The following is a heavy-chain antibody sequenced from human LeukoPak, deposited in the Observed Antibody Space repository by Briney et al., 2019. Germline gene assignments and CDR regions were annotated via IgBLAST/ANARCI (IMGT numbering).Heavy chain of an antibody. Sequence: RSGGSLRLSCAASGFTFSSYGMHWVRQAPGKGLEWVAVISYDGSNKYYADSVKGRFTISRDNSKNTLYLQMNSLRAEDTAVYYCAKDGGSLGEVRDWGQGTLVTVSS. CDR1: GFTFSSYG. J-gene: IGHJ4*02. CDR2: ISYDGSNK. D-gene: IGHD3-16*01. CDR3: AKDGGSLGEVRD. V-gene: IGHV3-30*18.